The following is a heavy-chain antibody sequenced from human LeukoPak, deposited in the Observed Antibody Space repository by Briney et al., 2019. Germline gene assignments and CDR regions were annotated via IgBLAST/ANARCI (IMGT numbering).Heavy chain of an antibody. V-gene: IGHV6-1*01. J-gene: IGHJ4*02. CDR1: GDSVSSNSAA. Sequence: SQTLSLTCVISGDSVSSNSAAWNWITQSPSRGLEWLGRTYYRSKWHNDYAVSMKSRITINPDTSKNHFSLQLNSVTPEDTAVYYCVREVDYFDYWGQGTLVTVSS. CDR3: VREVDYFDY. CDR2: TYYRSKWHN. D-gene: IGHD2-15*01.